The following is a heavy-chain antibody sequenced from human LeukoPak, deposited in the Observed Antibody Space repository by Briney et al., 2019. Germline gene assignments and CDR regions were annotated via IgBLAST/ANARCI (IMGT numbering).Heavy chain of an antibody. CDR3: AREFILRFLGTMDV. J-gene: IGHJ6*04. Sequence: GGSLRLSCAASGFTFSSYWMSWVSQAPGKGLEWVANIKQDGSEKYYVDSVKGRFTISRDNAKNSLYLQMNSLRAEDTAVYYCAREFILRFLGTMDVWGKGTTVTVSS. V-gene: IGHV3-7*01. D-gene: IGHD3-3*01. CDR2: IKQDGSEK. CDR1: GFTFSSYW.